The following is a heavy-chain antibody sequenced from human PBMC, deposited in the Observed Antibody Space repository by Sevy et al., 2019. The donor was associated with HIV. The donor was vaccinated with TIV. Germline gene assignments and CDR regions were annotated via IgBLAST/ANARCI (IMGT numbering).Heavy chain of an antibody. J-gene: IGHJ6*03. V-gene: IGHV3-23*01. CDR2: ISGGGGST. Sequence: GGSLRLSCAASGFTFSSYAMSWVRQAPGKGLEWVSAISGGGGSTYYADSVKGRFTISRDNSKNTLYLQMNSLRAEDTAVYYCAKIGSDYFYYYYMDVWGKGTTVTVSS. CDR1: GFTFSSYA. D-gene: IGHD1-26*01. CDR3: AKIGSDYFYYYYMDV.